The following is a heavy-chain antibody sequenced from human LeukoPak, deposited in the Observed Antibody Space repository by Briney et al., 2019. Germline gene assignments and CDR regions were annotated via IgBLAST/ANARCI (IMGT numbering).Heavy chain of an antibody. CDR2: IYGGGTI. CDR1: GFTVSSTY. Sequence: GGSLRLSCAASGFTVSSTYMNWVRQAPGKGLEWVSVIYGGGTIYYADSVRGRFTISRDNSKNTLYLQMNSLRAEDTALYYCVRDPSIAPAGASDIWGQGTMVTVSS. J-gene: IGHJ3*02. CDR3: VRDPSIAPAGASDI. V-gene: IGHV3-66*01. D-gene: IGHD6-13*01.